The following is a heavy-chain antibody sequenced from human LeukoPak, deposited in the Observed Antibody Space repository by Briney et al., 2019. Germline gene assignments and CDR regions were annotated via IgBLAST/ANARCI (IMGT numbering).Heavy chain of an antibody. D-gene: IGHD2-2*01. CDR3: ARVGYCSSTSCYSYYYYYGMDV. Sequence: SVKVSCKASGGTFSSYAISWVRQAPGQGLEWMGRIILIFGIANYAQKFQGRVTITADKSTSTAYMELSSLRSEDTAVYYCARVGYCSSTSCYSYYYYYGMDVWGQGTTVTVSS. CDR1: GGTFSSYA. V-gene: IGHV1-69*04. CDR2: IILIFGIA. J-gene: IGHJ6*02.